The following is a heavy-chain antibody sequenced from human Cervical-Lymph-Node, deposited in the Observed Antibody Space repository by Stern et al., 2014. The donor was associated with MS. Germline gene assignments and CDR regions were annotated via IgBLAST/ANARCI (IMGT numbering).Heavy chain of an antibody. J-gene: IGHJ4*02. CDR3: SSSGYNGVDDYFDY. Sequence: QLQLQESGPGLVRPSETLSLTCTVSGGSTSSFYWSWIRQAPGKGLEWIGYTYYRGNSNYNPSLRGRVTISADTSKSQFSLKLHSVTAADTAVYYCSSSGYNGVDDYFDYWGQGTLVTVSS. D-gene: IGHD3-22*01. V-gene: IGHV4-59*03. CDR2: TYYRGNS. CDR1: GGSTSSFY.